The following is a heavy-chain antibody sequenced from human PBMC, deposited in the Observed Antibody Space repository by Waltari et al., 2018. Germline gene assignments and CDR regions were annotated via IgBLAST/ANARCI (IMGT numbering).Heavy chain of an antibody. Sequence: EVQLVESGGGLVQPGRSLRLSCAASGFTFDDYAMHWFRQAPGKGLAWVSGISWNSGSIGYADSVKGRFTISRDNAKNSLYLQMNSLRAEDTALYYCAKGYDYVWGSYRYQPKGYFDYWGQGTLVTVSS. J-gene: IGHJ4*02. D-gene: IGHD3-16*02. CDR1: GFTFDDYA. CDR3: AKGYDYVWGSYRYQPKGYFDY. V-gene: IGHV3-9*01. CDR2: ISWNSGSI.